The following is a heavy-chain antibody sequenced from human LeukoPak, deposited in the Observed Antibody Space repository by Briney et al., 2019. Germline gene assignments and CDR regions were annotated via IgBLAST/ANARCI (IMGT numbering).Heavy chain of an antibody. CDR1: GVSISRYY. CDR2: IYTSGST. CDR3: ARRGAADAYYYYYMDV. J-gene: IGHJ6*03. D-gene: IGHD6-13*01. Sequence: SETLSLTCTVSGVSISRYYWRWVRQPPGKGLEWLGYIYTSGSTNYNPSLKSRVTISVETSKKQCSLKRSSVTAADTAVYYCARRGAADAYYYYYMDVWGKGTTVTVSS. V-gene: IGHV4-4*09.